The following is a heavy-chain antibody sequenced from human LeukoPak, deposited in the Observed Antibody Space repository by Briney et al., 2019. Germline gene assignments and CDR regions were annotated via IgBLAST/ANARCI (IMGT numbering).Heavy chain of an antibody. J-gene: IGHJ6*02. V-gene: IGHV3-66*01. Sequence: GGSLRLSCAASGFTVSSNYMSWVRQAPGKGLEWVSVIYSGGSTYYADSVKGRFTISRDNSKNTLYLQMNSLRAEDTAVYYCAREKDSSGYYSPYYYGMDVWGQGTTVTVSS. CDR2: IYSGGST. D-gene: IGHD3-22*01. CDR3: AREKDSSGYYSPYYYGMDV. CDR1: GFTVSSNY.